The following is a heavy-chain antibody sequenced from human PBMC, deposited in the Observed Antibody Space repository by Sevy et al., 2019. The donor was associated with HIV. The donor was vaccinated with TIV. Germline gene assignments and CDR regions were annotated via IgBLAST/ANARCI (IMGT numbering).Heavy chain of an antibody. V-gene: IGHV3-48*02. Sequence: GGSLRLSCAASGFTLTSYSMSWVRQAPGKGLEWVSYISSSNEWLEWVSYIGSTTETIYYPGSVKGRFTISRDNAKNTQYLQMNSLRDEDTAVYYCARGGGADFDYWSQGTLVTVSS. CDR3: ARGGGADFDY. J-gene: IGHJ4*02. D-gene: IGHD1-26*01. CDR2: IGSTTETI. CDR1: GFTLTSYS.